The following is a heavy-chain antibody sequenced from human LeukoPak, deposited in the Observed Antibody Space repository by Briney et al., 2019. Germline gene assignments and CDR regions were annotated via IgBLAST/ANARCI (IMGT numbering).Heavy chain of an antibody. V-gene: IGHV4-59*01. CDR3: ARDQEYSGSYYRYFDF. Sequence: PSETLSLTCTVSGGSISTYYWNWVRQPPGKGLEWIGYIYYSGSTNYNPSLKSRVTISVDTSKNQFSLKLSSVTAADTAMYYCARDQEYSGSYYRYFDFWGQGALVTVSS. D-gene: IGHD1-26*01. J-gene: IGHJ4*02. CDR2: IYYSGST. CDR1: GGSISTYY.